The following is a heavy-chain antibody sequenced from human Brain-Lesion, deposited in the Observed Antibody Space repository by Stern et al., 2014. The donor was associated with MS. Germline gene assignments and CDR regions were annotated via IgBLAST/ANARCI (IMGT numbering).Heavy chain of an antibody. CDR1: GGSISSSTYY. J-gene: IGHJ4*02. CDR3: ARHDSVPRPSQLYSARDRGPGYFDY. Sequence: VQLLQSGPGLVKPSETLSLTCTVSGGSISSSTYYWAWIRQPPGKGLEWIGNIYYSGFTYYNPSLKSRVTISVAIFTNHFSLKLSSVTAADTAIYYCARHDSVPRPSQLYSARDRGPGYFDYWGQGTLVTVSS. CDR2: IYYSGFT. D-gene: IGHD1-26*01. V-gene: IGHV4-39*01.